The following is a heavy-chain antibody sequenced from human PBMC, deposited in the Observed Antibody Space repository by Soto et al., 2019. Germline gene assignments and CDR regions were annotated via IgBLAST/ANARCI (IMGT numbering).Heavy chain of an antibody. CDR3: ARAKNFGSGELDY. CDR1: GYTFTGHY. D-gene: IGHD3-10*01. V-gene: IGHV1-2*04. CDR2: VNPISGGT. J-gene: IGHJ4*02. Sequence: QVQLVQSGAEVKKPGASVKVSCKASGYTFTGHYILWVRQAPGQGLEWMGWVNPISGGTIYAQKFLGWVTMTRDTSTSRAYLELRSLTSDATAVYYCARAKNFGSGELDYWGQGTLVTVSS.